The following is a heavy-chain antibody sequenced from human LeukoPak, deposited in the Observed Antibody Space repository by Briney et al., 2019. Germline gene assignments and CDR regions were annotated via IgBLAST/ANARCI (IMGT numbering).Heavy chain of an antibody. CDR1: GGSISSYY. CDR3: ARPSIATLHMDV. CDR2: IYYSGST. V-gene: IGHV4-59*08. J-gene: IGHJ6*03. D-gene: IGHD6-6*01. Sequence: SETLSLTCTVSGGSISSYYWSWIRQPPGKGLEWIGYIYYSGSTNYNPSLKSRVTISVDTSKNQFSLKLSSVTAADTAVYYCARPSIATLHMDVWGKGTTVTVSS.